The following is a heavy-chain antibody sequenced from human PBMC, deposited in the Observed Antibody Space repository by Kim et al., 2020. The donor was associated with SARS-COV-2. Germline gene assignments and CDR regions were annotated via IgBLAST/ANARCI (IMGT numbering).Heavy chain of an antibody. CDR1: GFTFSSYS. Sequence: GGSLRLSCAASGFTFSSYSMNWVRQAPGKGLEWVSYISSSSSTIYYADSVKGRFTISRDNAKNSLYLQMNSLRDEDTAVYYCARGITVTTRRSSLGPFDYWGQGTLVTVSS. D-gene: IGHD4-4*01. J-gene: IGHJ4*02. V-gene: IGHV3-48*02. CDR3: ARGITVTTRRSSLGPFDY. CDR2: ISSSSSTI.